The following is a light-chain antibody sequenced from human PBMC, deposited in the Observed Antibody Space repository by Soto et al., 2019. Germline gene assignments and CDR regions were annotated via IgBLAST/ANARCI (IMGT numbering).Light chain of an antibody. V-gene: IGLV1-51*01. CDR1: SSNIGNNF. Sequence: QSVLTQPPSISAAPGQKVTISCSGSSSNIGNNFVSWYQQLPGTAPRLLIYENNKRPSGIPDRFSGTKSGTSATLGITGLQTGDEADYYCGTWDTSLGTGVFGEGTKLTV. J-gene: IGLJ3*02. CDR2: ENN. CDR3: GTWDTSLGTGV.